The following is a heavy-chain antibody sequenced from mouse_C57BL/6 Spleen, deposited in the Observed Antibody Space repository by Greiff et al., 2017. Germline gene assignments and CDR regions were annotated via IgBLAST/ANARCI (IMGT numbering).Heavy chain of an antibody. CDR2: IDPNSGGT. CDR1: GYTFTSYW. CDR3: ARMYARADDAMDY. D-gene: IGHD3-1*01. V-gene: IGHV1-72*01. Sequence: VQLQQPGAELVKPGASVKLSCKASGYTFTSYWMHWVKQRPGRGLEWIGRIDPNSGGTKYNEKFKRKATLTVDKPSSTTYMQLRSLTSEDSAVYYCARMYARADDAMDYWGQGTSVTVSS. J-gene: IGHJ4*01.